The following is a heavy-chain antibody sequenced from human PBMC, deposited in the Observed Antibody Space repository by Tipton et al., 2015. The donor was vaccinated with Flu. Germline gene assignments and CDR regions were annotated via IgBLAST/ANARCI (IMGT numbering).Heavy chain of an antibody. J-gene: IGHJ4*02. CDR1: GYTFTSYG. Sequence: QSGAEVKKPGASVKVSCKASGYTFTSYGISWVRQAPGQGLEWMGWISAYNGNTNYAQKLQGRVTMTTDTSTSTAYMELRSLRSDDTAVYYCARDHPVGIVGATMDHWGQGTIVTVSS. V-gene: IGHV1-18*01. CDR3: ARDHPVGIVGATMDH. CDR2: ISAYNGNT. D-gene: IGHD1-26*01.